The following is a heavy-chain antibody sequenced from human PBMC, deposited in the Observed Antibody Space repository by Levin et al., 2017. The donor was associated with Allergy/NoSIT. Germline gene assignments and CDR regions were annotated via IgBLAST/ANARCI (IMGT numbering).Heavy chain of an antibody. Sequence: HAGGSLRLSCAASGFTFSTYWMHWVRQAPGKGLVWVSRINTDGSTTNYADSVKGRFTISGDNARNTLYLQMNSLRAEDTAVYYCASDLRGGRDYWGQGTLVTVSS. D-gene: IGHD3-10*01. CDR2: INTDGSTT. V-gene: IGHV3-74*01. CDR1: GFTFSTYW. CDR3: ASDLRGGRDY. J-gene: IGHJ4*02.